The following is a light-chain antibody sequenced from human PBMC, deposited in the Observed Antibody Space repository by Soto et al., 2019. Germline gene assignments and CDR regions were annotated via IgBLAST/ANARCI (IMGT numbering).Light chain of an antibody. V-gene: IGLV2-14*01. Sequence: QSVRTQPASLSGSPGQSITISCTGTSSDVGAYNYVSWYQQHPAKVPKLMIYDVSNRPSGVSDRFSGSKSGNTASLTISGLQAEDEADYYCYSYTSSSTYVFGTGTKVTVL. CDR3: YSYTSSSTYV. CDR1: SSDVGAYNY. CDR2: DVS. J-gene: IGLJ1*01.